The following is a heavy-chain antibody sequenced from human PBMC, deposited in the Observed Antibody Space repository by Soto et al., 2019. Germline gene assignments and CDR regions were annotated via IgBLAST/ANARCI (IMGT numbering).Heavy chain of an antibody. D-gene: IGHD6-19*01. CDR2: ISYDGRNK. Sequence: QVQLVESGGGGVQPGRSLRLSCAASGFTFSSYGIHWVRQAPGKGLEWVAVISYDGRNKYYADSVKGRFAISRDNSRKTLYLQMSSLRAEDTAVYYCVKDGSSGWPYYYGLDVWGQGTTVTVSS. CDR1: GFTFSSYG. J-gene: IGHJ6*02. V-gene: IGHV3-30*18. CDR3: VKDGSSGWPYYYGLDV.